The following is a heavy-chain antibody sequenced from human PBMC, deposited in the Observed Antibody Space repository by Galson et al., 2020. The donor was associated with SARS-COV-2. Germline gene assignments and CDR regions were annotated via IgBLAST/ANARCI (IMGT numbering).Heavy chain of an antibody. CDR1: GYTFTGYY. CDR3: ARDTYHYCSSTSCYYYYYMDV. D-gene: IGHD2-2*01. CDR2: INPNSGGT. Sequence: ASVKVSCKASGYTFTGYYMHWVRQAPGQGLEWMGRINPNSGGTNYAQKFQGRVTMTRDTSISTAYMELSRLRSDDTAVYYCARDTYHYCSSTSCYYYYYMDVWGKGTTVTISS. J-gene: IGHJ6*03. V-gene: IGHV1-2*06.